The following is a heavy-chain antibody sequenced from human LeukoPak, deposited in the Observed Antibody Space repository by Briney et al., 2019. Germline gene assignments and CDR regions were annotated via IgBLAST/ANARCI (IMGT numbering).Heavy chain of an antibody. D-gene: IGHD3-10*01. CDR2: ITHSGST. J-gene: IGHJ5*01. CDR1: GGSFTTYY. CDR3: ARVKRFTQSGDLWFDS. Sequence: SETLSLTCAVYGGSFTTYYWGWIRQPPGKGLEWIGEITHSGSTHYNPSLNSRVSISLDTSKSQFSLKLNSVTAADTAIYYCARVKRFTQSGDLWFDSWGQGILLTVSS. V-gene: IGHV4-34*01.